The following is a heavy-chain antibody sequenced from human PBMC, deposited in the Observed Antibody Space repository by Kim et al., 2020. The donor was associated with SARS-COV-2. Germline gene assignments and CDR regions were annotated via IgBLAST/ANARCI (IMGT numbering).Heavy chain of an antibody. V-gene: IGHV3-23*01. D-gene: IGHD2-15*01. CDR2: IGGSDGTT. Sequence: GGSLRLSCTASGFTFSSYAMSWVRQAPGKGLEWVSAIGGSDGTTYYVDSVRGRFTISRDNSKNTLYLQMSALRGDDTAVYYCMKVGRGWAWYHWCQRATV. J-gene: IGHJ6*02. CDR1: GFTFSSYA. CDR3: MKVGRGWAWYH.